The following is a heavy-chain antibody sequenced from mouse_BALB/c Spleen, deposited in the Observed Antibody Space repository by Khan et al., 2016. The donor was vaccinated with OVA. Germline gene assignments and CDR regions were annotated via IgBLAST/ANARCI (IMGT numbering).Heavy chain of an antibody. J-gene: IGHJ2*01. D-gene: IGHD2-12*01. V-gene: IGHV5-6-3*01. CDR2: IDSHGGST. CDR3: ARSAI. Sequence: EVELVESGGGIVQPGGSLNRSCAASRFTISSYGTSSFRQTPDKRLELVVTIDSHGGSTYYHDSVKSRFTISGDNAKNDLYLQMRRLKTDDTAMYYWARSAIWGQGTTLTVSS. CDR1: RFTISSYG.